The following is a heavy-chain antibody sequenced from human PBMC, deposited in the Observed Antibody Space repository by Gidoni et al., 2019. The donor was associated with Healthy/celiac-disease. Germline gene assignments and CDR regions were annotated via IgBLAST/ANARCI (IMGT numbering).Heavy chain of an antibody. Sequence: EVQLVESGGGLIQPGGSLRLSCAASGFTVSINYMSWVRQAPGKGLEWVSVIYSGGSTYYADAVKGRFTISRDNSKNTLYLKMNSLRAEDTAVYYCARARIAAAGRVVAYYYGMDVWGQGTTVTVSS. J-gene: IGHJ6*02. D-gene: IGHD6-13*01. V-gene: IGHV3-53*01. CDR1: GFTVSINY. CDR2: IYSGGST. CDR3: ARARIAAAGRVVAYYYGMDV.